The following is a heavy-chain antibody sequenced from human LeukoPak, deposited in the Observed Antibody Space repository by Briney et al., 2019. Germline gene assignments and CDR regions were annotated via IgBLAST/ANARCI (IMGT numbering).Heavy chain of an antibody. V-gene: IGHV3-30*03. D-gene: IGHD4-17*01. Sequence: PGGSLRLSCAASGFTFSSYGMHWVRQAPGKGLEWVAVISYDGSRTDYADAVKGRFTISRDNAKNSLYLQMNSLRAEDTALYYCARVAGGDYDYYFDYWGQGTLVTVSS. CDR1: GFTFSSYG. CDR2: ISYDGSRT. CDR3: ARVAGGDYDYYFDY. J-gene: IGHJ4*02.